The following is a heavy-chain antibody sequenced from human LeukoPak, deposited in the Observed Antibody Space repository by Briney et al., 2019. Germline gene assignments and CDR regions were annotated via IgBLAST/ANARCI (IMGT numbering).Heavy chain of an antibody. CDR3: AKKRWLTAYYFDY. V-gene: IGHV3-11*01. Sequence: GGSLRLSCAASGFTFSDYYMSWIRQAPGKGLEWVSYISSSGSTIYYADSVKGRFTISRDNAKNSLYLQMNSLRAEGTAVYYCAKKRWLTAYYFDYWGQGTLVTVSS. CDR1: GFTFSDYY. J-gene: IGHJ4*02. D-gene: IGHD4/OR15-4a*01. CDR2: ISSSGSTI.